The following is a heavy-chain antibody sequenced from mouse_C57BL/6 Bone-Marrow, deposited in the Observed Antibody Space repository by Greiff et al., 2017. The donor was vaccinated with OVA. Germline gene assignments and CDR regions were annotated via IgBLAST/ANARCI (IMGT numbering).Heavy chain of an antibody. CDR3: ARSYYYGSSYGAY. J-gene: IGHJ3*01. CDR2: IYPGDGDT. V-gene: IGHV1-82*01. CDR1: GYAFSSSW. Sequence: QVHVKQSGPELVKPGASVKISCKASGYAFSSSWMNWVKQRPGKGLEWIGRIYPGDGDTTYNGKFKGKATLTAAKSSSTAYMQLSSLTSEDSAVYFCARSYYYGSSYGAYWGQGTLVTVSA. D-gene: IGHD1-1*01.